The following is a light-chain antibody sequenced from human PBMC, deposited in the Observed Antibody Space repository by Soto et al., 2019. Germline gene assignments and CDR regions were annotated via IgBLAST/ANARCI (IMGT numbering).Light chain of an antibody. Sequence: EIVMTQSPATLSVAPGERATLSCRASQRVSSNLAWYQQKPGQAPSLLIYDISARATGIPTRFSGSGSGTEFTLTISSLQSEDFAVYYCQQYNDCPLTFGGGTKVEIK. J-gene: IGKJ4*01. CDR2: DIS. CDR3: QQYNDCPLT. CDR1: QRVSSN. V-gene: IGKV3D-15*01.